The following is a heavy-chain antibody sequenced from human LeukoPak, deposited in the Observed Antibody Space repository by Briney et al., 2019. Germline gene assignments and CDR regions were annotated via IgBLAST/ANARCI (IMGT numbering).Heavy chain of an antibody. CDR2: IKQDGSEK. Sequence: GGSLRLSCAASGFTFSSYWMSWVRQAPGKGLEWVANIKQDGSEKHYVDSVKGRFTISRDNVKNSLYLQMNSLRGEDTAVYYCARGGGSFYNYWGQGTLVTVSS. CDR3: ARGGGSFYNY. J-gene: IGHJ4*02. CDR1: GFTFSSYW. D-gene: IGHD2-15*01. V-gene: IGHV3-7*04.